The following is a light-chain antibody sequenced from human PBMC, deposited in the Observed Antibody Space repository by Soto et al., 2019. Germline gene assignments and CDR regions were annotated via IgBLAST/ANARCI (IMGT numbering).Light chain of an antibody. CDR2: STS. J-gene: IGKJ1*01. Sequence: DIQMTHSPSSLSASEMDRVTMTCRASQNVSHYLNWYQQKPGTAPKLLIYSTSTLQSGVPSRFSGSGSGTDFTLTITSLQPEDFATYYCQETYSTPPGTFGQGTKVDIK. CDR1: QNVSHY. CDR3: QETYSTPPGT. V-gene: IGKV1-39*01.